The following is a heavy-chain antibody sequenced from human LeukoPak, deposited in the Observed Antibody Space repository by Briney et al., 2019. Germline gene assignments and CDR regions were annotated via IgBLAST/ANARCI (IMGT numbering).Heavy chain of an antibody. J-gene: IGHJ4*02. CDR1: GDSITSSSYY. Sequence: SETLSLTCTVSGDSITSSSYYWGWIRQPPGKGLEWIGTMYYTGTIYHNPSLKSRVTISVDTSKNQFSLSLSSVTAADTAVYYCARPIRNWGRGTLVIVSS. V-gene: IGHV4-39*07. CDR2: MYYTGTI. CDR3: ARPIRN.